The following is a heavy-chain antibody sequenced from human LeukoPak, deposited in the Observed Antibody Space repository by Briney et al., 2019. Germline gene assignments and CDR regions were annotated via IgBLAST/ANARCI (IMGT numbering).Heavy chain of an antibody. CDR3: ARATQRYCSGTTCFPYWFDT. CDR1: GGSMTHYF. Sequence: SGTLSLTCTVSGGSMTHYFWNWIRQPPGKGLEWIGYAHTSGSPDYSRSLKSRVTISLDTSKNQFSLMLSSVTAADTAVYFCARATQRYCSGTTCFPYWFDTWGQGTLATVSS. V-gene: IGHV4-4*09. D-gene: IGHD2-2*01. CDR2: AHTSGSP. J-gene: IGHJ5*02.